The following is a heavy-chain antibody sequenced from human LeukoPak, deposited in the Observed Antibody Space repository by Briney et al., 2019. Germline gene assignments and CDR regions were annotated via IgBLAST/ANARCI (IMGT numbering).Heavy chain of an antibody. Sequence: SETLSLTCAVYGGSFSGYYWSWIRQPPGKGLEWIGSIYYNGNTYYNPSLKSRVTISVDTSKNQFSLKLSSVTAADTAVYYCARAGYSSGTNWFDPWGQGTLVTVSS. V-gene: IGHV4-34*01. CDR3: ARAGYSSGTNWFDP. CDR1: GGSFSGYY. CDR2: IYYNGNT. J-gene: IGHJ5*02. D-gene: IGHD6-19*01.